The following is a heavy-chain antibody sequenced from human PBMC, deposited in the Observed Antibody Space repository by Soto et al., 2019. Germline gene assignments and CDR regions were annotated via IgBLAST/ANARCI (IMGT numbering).Heavy chain of an antibody. V-gene: IGHV3-66*01. CDR3: ARDFVHGDHPEYFQH. CDR1: GFTVSSNY. J-gene: IGHJ1*01. CDR2: IYSGGST. Sequence: EVQLVESGGGLVQPGGSLRLSCAASGFTVSSNYMNWVRQAPGKGLEWVSVIYSGGSTYYADSVKGRFTISRDNSKNTLSLQINSLRAEDTAVYYCARDFVHGDHPEYFQHWGQGTLVTVSS. D-gene: IGHD4-17*01.